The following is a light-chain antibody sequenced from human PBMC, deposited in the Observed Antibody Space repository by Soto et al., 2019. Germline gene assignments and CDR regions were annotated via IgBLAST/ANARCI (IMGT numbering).Light chain of an antibody. CDR3: QQYNDLIT. CDR1: QDIRKN. CDR2: GVS. J-gene: IGKJ4*01. Sequence: DIQMTQSPSSLSASVGDRVTITCQASQDIRKNLNWYQQKPGKAPKLLIYGVSNLETGVPSRFSGSGSGTDSTLTITSLQPEDISTYYCQQYNDLITFGGGTKVEI. V-gene: IGKV1-33*01.